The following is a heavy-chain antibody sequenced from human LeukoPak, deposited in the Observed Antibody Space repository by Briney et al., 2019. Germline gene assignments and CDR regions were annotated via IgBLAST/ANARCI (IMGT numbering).Heavy chain of an antibody. D-gene: IGHD3-22*01. CDR2: IYRSGST. CDR3: ARAPRDSSSSNYMRRFDY. V-gene: IGHV4-38-2*01. Sequence: KPSETLSLTCAVSGYSISSDNYWVWIRQPPGQGLEWTGGIYRSGSTYYNPSLKSRVTMSVDTSKNQFSLKLSSVTAADTAVYYCARAPRDSSSSNYMRRFDYWGRGTLVTVSS. J-gene: IGHJ4*02. CDR1: GYSISSDNY.